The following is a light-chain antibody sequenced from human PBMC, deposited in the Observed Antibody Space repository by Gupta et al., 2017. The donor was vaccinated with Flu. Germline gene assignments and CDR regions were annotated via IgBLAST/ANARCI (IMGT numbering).Light chain of an antibody. CDR1: QGISSY. Sequence: SFSASTGDRVTITCRASQGISSYLAWYQQKPGKAPKLLIYAASTLQSGVPSRFSGSGSGTDFTLTISCLQSEDFATYYCQQEDSYPITFGGGTKVEIK. J-gene: IGKJ4*01. CDR2: AAS. CDR3: QQEDSYPIT. V-gene: IGKV1-8*01.